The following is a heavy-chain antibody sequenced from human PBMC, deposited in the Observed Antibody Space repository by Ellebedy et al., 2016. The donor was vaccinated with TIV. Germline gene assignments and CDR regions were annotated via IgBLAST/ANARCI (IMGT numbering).Heavy chain of an antibody. D-gene: IGHD3-16*01. CDR3: ARDRPYDYVWGSYAV. J-gene: IGHJ4*02. V-gene: IGHV3-33*01. CDR1: GFTFSSYG. CDR2: IWYDGSNK. Sequence: GGSLRLSXAASGFTFSSYGMHWVRQAPGKGLEWVAVIWYDGSNKYYADSVKGRFTISRDNSKNTLYLQMNSLRAEDTAVYYCARDRPYDYVWGSYAVWGQGTLVTVSS.